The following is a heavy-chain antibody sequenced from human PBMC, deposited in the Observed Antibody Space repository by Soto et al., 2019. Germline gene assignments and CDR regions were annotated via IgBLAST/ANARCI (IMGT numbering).Heavy chain of an antibody. CDR1: GGSVSSGSYY. Sequence: SETLSLTCTVSGGSVSSGSYYWSWIRQPPGKGLEWIGYIYYSGSTNYNPSLKSRVTISVDTSKNQFSLKLSSVTAADTAVYYCARDRLEWSHTLANYYYGMDVWGQGNTVNVS. D-gene: IGHD3-3*01. J-gene: IGHJ6*02. CDR2: IYYSGST. V-gene: IGHV4-61*01. CDR3: ARDRLEWSHTLANYYYGMDV.